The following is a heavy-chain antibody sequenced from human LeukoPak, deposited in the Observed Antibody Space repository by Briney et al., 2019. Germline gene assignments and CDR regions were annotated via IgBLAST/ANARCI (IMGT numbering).Heavy chain of an antibody. CDR2: IYSGGST. CDR3: ATAFRSYYDFWSGYYNRDTFDY. Sequence: GGSLRLSCAASGFTVSSNYMSWVRQAPGKGLEWVSVIYSGGSTYYADSVKGRFTISRDNSKNTLYLQMNSLRAEDTAVYYCATAFRSYYDFWSGYYNRDTFDYWGQGTLVTVSS. CDR1: GFTVSSNY. V-gene: IGHV3-53*01. D-gene: IGHD3-3*01. J-gene: IGHJ4*02.